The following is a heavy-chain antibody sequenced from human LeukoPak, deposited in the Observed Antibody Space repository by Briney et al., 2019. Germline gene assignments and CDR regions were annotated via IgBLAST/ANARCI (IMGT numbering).Heavy chain of an antibody. CDR2: INHSGST. D-gene: IGHD3-22*01. CDR3: AREAFTYYYDSSGYYSYYYYYYMDV. Sequence: PSETLSFTCAVYGGSFSGYYWSWIRQPPGKGLEWIGEINHSGSTNYNPSLKSRVTISVDTSKNQFSLKLSSVTAADTAVYYCAREAFTYYYDSSGYYSYYYYYYMDVWGKGTTVTVSS. V-gene: IGHV4-34*01. CDR1: GGSFSGYY. J-gene: IGHJ6*03.